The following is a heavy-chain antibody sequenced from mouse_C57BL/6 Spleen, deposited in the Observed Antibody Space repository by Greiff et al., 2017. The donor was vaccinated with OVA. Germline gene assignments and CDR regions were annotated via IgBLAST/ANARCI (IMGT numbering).Heavy chain of an antibody. CDR2: IDPEDGET. Sequence: EVKLMESGAELVKPGASVKLSCPASGFNIKDYYMHWVKPRTEQGLEWIGRIDPEDGETKSAPQFQGKATITADTSANTAYMQLSSLTSEDTAVYYCARSDNDGAWFAYWGQGTLVTVSA. J-gene: IGHJ3*01. CDR3: ARSDNDGAWFAY. CDR1: GFNIKDYY. D-gene: IGHD2-4*01. V-gene: IGHV14-2*01.